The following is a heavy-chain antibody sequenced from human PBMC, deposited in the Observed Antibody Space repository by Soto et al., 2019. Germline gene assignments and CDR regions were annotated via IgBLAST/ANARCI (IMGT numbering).Heavy chain of an antibody. V-gene: IGHV4-61*01. CDR2: IYYSGST. CDR1: GGSVSSGSYY. D-gene: IGHD3-22*01. Sequence: SETLCLTCTVSGGSVSSGSYYWSWIRQPPGKGLEWIGYIYYSGSTNYNPSLKSRVTISVDTSKNQFSLRLSSVTAADTAVYYCARGADYYDSSGYLSRVFDYWGQGTLVTVSS. CDR3: ARGADYYDSSGYLSRVFDY. J-gene: IGHJ4*02.